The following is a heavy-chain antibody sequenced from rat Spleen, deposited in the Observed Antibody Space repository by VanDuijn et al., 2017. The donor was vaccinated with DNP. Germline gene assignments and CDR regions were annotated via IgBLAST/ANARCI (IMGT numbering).Heavy chain of an antibody. Sequence: EVQLVESGGDLVQPGRSLKLSCVASGFTFNNYWMAWIRQVPGKGLEWVASITTNGGSTYYPDSVKGRFTISRDNVKSSLYLQMNSLRSEDTATYYCARLTSGMTAYYFPYWGQGVMVTVSS. J-gene: IGHJ2*01. CDR1: GFTFNNYW. CDR3: ARLTSGMTAYYFPY. V-gene: IGHV5-31*01. CDR2: ITTNGGST. D-gene: IGHD1-7*01.